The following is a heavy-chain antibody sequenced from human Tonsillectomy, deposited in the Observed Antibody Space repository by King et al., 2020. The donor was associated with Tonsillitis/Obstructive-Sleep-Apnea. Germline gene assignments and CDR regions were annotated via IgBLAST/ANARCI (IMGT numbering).Heavy chain of an antibody. J-gene: IGHJ2*01. D-gene: IGHD2-2*01. V-gene: IGHV3-74*01. CDR2: SNSDGSST. Sequence: VQLVESGGGLVQPGGSLRLSCAASGFTFSAYWMHWVRQAPGKGLEWVSRSNSDGSSTTYADSVKGRFTISRDNAKNTLYLQMNSLRAEDTAVYYCARVYCSSTSCFYWYFELWGRGTLAT. CDR1: GFTFSAYW. CDR3: ARVYCSSTSCFYWYFEL.